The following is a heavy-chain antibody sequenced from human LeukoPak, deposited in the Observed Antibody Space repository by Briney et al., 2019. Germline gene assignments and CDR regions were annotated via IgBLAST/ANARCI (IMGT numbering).Heavy chain of an antibody. CDR3: ARAHYYDSSGLDF. D-gene: IGHD3-22*01. V-gene: IGHV3-48*03. CDR1: GFPLSSYE. CDR2: ISSIGSTI. J-gene: IGHJ4*02. Sequence: PGGSLTLSCAASGFPLSSYEMNWVHQAPGKGLAWVSCISSIGSTIYYADSLKGRFTISRDKAKNSLYLQMNSLRAEDTAVYYCARAHYYDSSGLDFWGQGTLVTVSS.